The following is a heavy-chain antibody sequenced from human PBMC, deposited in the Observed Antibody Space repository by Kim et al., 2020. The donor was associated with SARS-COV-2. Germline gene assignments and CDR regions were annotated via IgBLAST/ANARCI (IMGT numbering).Heavy chain of an antibody. D-gene: IGHD6-19*01. CDR2: INAGNGNT. CDR1: GYTFTSYA. V-gene: IGHV1-3*01. CDR3: ARDLSSGWYGGWFDP. J-gene: IGHJ5*02. Sequence: ASVKVSCKASGYTFTSYAMHWVRQAPGQRLDWMGWINAGNGNTKYSQKFQGRVTITRDTSASTAYMELSSLRSEDTAVYYCARDLSSGWYGGWFDPWGQGTLVTVSS.